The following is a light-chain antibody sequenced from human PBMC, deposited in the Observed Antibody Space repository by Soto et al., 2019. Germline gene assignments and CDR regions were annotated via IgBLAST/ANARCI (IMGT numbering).Light chain of an antibody. Sequence: DIQMTQSPSSLSASVGDRVTITCRASQSISSYLSWYQQKPGKAPKLLINVASTLQSGVPSRFSGSGSGTDYTLTISSLQPEDFATYYCQQSYRTPTFGQGARLENK. CDR3: QQSYRTPT. CDR1: QSISSY. CDR2: VAS. V-gene: IGKV1-39*01. J-gene: IGKJ5*01.